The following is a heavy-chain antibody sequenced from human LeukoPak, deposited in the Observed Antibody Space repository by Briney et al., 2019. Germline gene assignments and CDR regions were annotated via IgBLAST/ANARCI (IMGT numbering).Heavy chain of an antibody. D-gene: IGHD4-17*01. V-gene: IGHV3-53*01. CDR1: GFTVSSNY. Sequence: GSLRLSCAASGFTVSSNYMSWVRQAPGKGLEWVSVIYSGGSTYYADSVKGRFTISRDNSKNTLYLQMNSLRAEDTAVYYCANPRVPYGDYVMWGQGTLVTVSS. CDR2: IYSGGST. CDR3: ANPRVPYGDYVM. J-gene: IGHJ4*02.